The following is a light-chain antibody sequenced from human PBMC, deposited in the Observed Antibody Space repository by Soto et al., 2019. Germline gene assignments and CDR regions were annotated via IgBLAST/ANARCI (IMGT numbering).Light chain of an antibody. J-gene: IGLJ3*02. V-gene: IGLV2-14*01. CDR2: EVS. CDR1: SSDVGGYNY. Sequence: QSVLTQPASVSGSPGQSITISCTGTSSDVGGYNYVSWYQQHPGKAPKLMIYEVSNRPSGVSNRFSGSKSGNTASLTISGLQAXDXADYYCSSYTSSSTRVFGGGTKLTVL. CDR3: SSYTSSSTRV.